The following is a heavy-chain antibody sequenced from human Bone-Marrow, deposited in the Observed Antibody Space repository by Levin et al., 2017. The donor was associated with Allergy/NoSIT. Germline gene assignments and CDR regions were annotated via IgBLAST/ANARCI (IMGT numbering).Heavy chain of an antibody. CDR3: IRDLGGEFGY. J-gene: IGHJ4*02. Sequence: PGGSLRLSCAASGFTFSNFWMHWVRQVPGKGLVWVSRTNEAGSITNTADSVRGRFTISRDNAKNTLYLQMNSLRAEDTAVYYCIRDLGGEFGYWGQGTLVTVSS. V-gene: IGHV3-74*01. D-gene: IGHD3-16*01. CDR2: TNEAGSIT. CDR1: GFTFSNFW.